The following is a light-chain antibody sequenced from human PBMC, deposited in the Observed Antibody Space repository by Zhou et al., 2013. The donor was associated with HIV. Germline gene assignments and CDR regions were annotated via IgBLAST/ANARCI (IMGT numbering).Light chain of an antibody. CDR2: GAS. CDR3: QQRNNWPMCS. V-gene: IGKV3D-20*02. CDR1: QSVSSSY. Sequence: EIVLTQSPGTLSLSPGERATLSCRASQSVSSSYLAWYQQKPGQAPRLLIYGASSRATGIPDRFSGSGSGTDFTLTISSLEPEDFAVYYCQQRNNWPMCSFGQGTKLEIK. J-gene: IGKJ2*04.